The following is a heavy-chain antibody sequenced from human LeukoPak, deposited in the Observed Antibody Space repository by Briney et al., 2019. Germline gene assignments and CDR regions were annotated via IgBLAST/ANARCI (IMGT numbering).Heavy chain of an antibody. Sequence: KPSETLSLTCTVSGGSISSTDYFWGWIRQPPGKGLEWIGNFYYTGSTSYNPSLKSGVTISVDTSKEQFSLKLTSVTAADTAVYYCARSSSDYDFWSGYYPLYYYYYYGMDVWGQGTTVTVSS. D-gene: IGHD3-3*01. CDR1: GGSISSTDYF. V-gene: IGHV4-39*01. CDR3: ARSSSDYDFWSGYYPLYYYYYYGMDV. J-gene: IGHJ6*02. CDR2: FYYTGST.